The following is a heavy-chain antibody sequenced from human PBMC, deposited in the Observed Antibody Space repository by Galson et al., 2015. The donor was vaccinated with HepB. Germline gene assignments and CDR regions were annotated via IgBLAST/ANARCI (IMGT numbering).Heavy chain of an antibody. Sequence: SLRLSCAASGFTFDDYAMHWVRQAPGKGLEWVSGISWNSGSIGYADSVKGRFTISRDNAKNSLYLQMNSLRAEDTALYYCAKDMGRGGSHYYYYGMDVWGQGTMVTVSS. CDR2: ISWNSGSI. J-gene: IGHJ6*02. CDR1: GFTFDDYA. CDR3: AKDMGRGGSHYYYYGMDV. D-gene: IGHD2-15*01. V-gene: IGHV3-9*01.